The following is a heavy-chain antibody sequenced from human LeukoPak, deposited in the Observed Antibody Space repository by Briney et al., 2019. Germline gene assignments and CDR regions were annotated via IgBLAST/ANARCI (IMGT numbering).Heavy chain of an antibody. CDR3: ARLATETYYDFLTGYYYYYYMDV. J-gene: IGHJ6*03. Sequence: GGSLRLSCAASGFTFSSYSMNWVRQAPGKGLEWVSSISSSSSYIYYADSVQGRFTISRDNAKNTLYLQMNSLRADDTAVYYCARLATETYYDFLTGYYYYYYMDVWGKGTTVTVS. V-gene: IGHV3-21*01. D-gene: IGHD3-9*01. CDR2: ISSSSSYI. CDR1: GFTFSSYS.